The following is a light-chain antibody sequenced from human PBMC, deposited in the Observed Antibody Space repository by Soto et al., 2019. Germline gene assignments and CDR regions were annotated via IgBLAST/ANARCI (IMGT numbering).Light chain of an antibody. CDR1: QSVSNN. J-gene: IGKJ4*01. V-gene: IGKV3-15*01. CDR3: QQYNEWPLP. Sequence: EIVMTQSPATLSVPPGERATLSCRASQSVSNNLAWYQQKPGQAPRLLIYHASTGATGIPARFSGSGSGTELTLTISSVQAEDFAVYYGQQYNEWPLPFGGGTKVEIK. CDR2: HAS.